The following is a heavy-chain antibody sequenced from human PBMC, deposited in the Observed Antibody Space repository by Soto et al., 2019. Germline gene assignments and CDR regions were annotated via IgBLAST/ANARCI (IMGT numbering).Heavy chain of an antibody. Sequence: EVQLVESGGGLVQPGGSLRLSCEGSGFTFRSYWMHWVRQTPGTGLVWVSRINSDGSTRNYAESVKGRITTSSVNANNTTYLQMNKLRVEETAVYDCVSDPQGDADYKLDVWGQGTTVIVSS. J-gene: IGHJ6*02. CDR1: GFTFRSYW. D-gene: IGHD4-17*01. V-gene: IGHV3-74*01. CDR2: INSDGSTR. CDR3: VSDPQGDADYKLDV.